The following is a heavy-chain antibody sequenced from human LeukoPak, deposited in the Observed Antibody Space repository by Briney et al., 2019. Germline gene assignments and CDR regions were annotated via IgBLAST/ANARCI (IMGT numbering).Heavy chain of an antibody. V-gene: IGHV1-8*01. J-gene: IGHJ3*02. CDR2: MNPNSGNT. D-gene: IGHD2-15*01. CDR3: AREHCSGGSCYNAFDI. CDR1: GYTLTDLS. Sequence: GASVKAFCKVSGYTLTDLSIHWVRQATGQGLEWMGWMNPNSGNTGYAQKFQGRVTMTRNTSISTAYMELSSLRSEDTAVYYCAREHCSGGSCYNAFDIWGQGTMVTVSS.